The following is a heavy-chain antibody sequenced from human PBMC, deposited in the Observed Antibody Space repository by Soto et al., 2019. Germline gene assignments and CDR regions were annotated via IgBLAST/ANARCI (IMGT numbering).Heavy chain of an antibody. CDR3: AKATTHNCLDP. V-gene: IGHV4-4*02. CDR1: GGSIMSSYW. J-gene: IGHJ5*02. Sequence: QVKLQESGPGLVKPSETLSLTCAVSGGSIMSSYWWSWVRQSPGKGLEWIGEISQSGSTNYNPSLKRRVIMPVDRSTNDFSLKVTSVTAADTAIYYCAKATTHNCLDPWGQGTLVIVSS. CDR2: ISQSGST.